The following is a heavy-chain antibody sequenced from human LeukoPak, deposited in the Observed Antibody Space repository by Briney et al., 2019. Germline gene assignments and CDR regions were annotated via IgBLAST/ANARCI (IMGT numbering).Heavy chain of an antibody. CDR2: ISGDGGRT. Sequence: GGSLRLSCAASGFIFSDYNMHWVRQVPGKGLEWVSIISGDGGRTSYADSVKGRVTISRDNSKNSLYLQMNSLRAEDTAFYYCAKDVSGSIDSWGQGTLVTVSS. D-gene: IGHD5/OR15-5a*01. V-gene: IGHV3-43*02. J-gene: IGHJ4*02. CDR3: AKDVSGSIDS. CDR1: GFIFSDYN.